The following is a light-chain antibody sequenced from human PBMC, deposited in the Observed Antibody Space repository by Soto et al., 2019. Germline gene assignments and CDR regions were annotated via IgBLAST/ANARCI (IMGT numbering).Light chain of an antibody. Sequence: EIVLTQSPATLTLSPGDRATLSCRASQSVRSSLAWYQQKPGQAPRLLIYDVPTRATGIPDRFSGSGSGTDFTLTISRLEPEDFAVYYCQQRSNWWTFGQGTKVDIK. CDR3: QQRSNWWT. CDR1: QSVRSS. V-gene: IGKV3-11*01. CDR2: DVP. J-gene: IGKJ1*01.